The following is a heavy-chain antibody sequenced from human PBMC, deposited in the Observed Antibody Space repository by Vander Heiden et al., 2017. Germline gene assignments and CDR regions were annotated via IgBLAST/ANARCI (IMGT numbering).Heavy chain of an antibody. CDR3: AKATYGSEYYFDY. CDR2: ISWNSGSI. Sequence: EVQLVESGGGLVQPGRSLRLSCAASGFTFDDYAMPWVRQAPGKGLEWVSGISWNSGSIGYADSVKGRFTIYRDNAKNSLYLQMNSLRAEDTALYYCAKATYGSEYYFDYWGQGTLVTVSS. D-gene: IGHD3-10*01. J-gene: IGHJ4*02. V-gene: IGHV3-9*01. CDR1: GFTFDDYA.